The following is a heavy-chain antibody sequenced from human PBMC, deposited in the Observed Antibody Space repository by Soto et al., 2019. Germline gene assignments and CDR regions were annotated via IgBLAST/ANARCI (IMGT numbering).Heavy chain of an antibody. V-gene: IGHV1-2*02. CDR2: INPDNGVP. Sequence: ASVKVSCKASGYTFTGYYVNWARQAPGQGLEWMGWINPDNGVPNYAQKFQGRVTLSRDTSINTAYMELSRLTSDDTAVYYCAKTPGVITVISAFDHWGQGTPVTVSS. CDR1: GYTFTGYY. J-gene: IGHJ4*02. CDR3: AKTPGVITVISAFDH. D-gene: IGHD2-21*01.